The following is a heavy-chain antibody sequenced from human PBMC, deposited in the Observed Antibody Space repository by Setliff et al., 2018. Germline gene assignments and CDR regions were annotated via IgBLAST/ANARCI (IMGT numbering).Heavy chain of an antibody. CDR2: IYA. J-gene: IGHJ4*02. CDR3: ARDEVNCSGSKCYSGFDS. CDR1: GASISSGTYY. D-gene: IGHD2-15*01. Sequence: PSETLSLTCTVSGASISSGTYYWGWIRRPPGKGLEWLGTIYADSVRGRFTVSRDNARNLLYLQMNNLRAEDTAVYYCARDEVNCSGSKCYSGFDSWGQGTLVTVSS. V-gene: IGHV4-39*02.